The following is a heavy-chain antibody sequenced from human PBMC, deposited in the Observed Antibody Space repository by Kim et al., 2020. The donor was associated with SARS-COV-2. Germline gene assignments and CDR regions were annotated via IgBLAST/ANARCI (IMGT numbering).Heavy chain of an antibody. D-gene: IGHD6-13*01. J-gene: IGHJ4*02. V-gene: IGHV4-31*02. CDR3: ARDREQQLVFDY. Sequence: YHNPSLQSRVTTSVDTSKNQFSLKLSSVTAADTAVYYCARDREQQLVFDYWGQGTLVTVSS.